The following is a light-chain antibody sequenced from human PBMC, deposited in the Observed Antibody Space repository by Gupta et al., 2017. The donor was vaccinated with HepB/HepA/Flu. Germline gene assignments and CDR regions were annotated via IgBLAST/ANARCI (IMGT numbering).Light chain of an antibody. V-gene: IGKV3-20*01. CDR2: GAS. J-gene: IGKJ2*01. CDR3: QQYHLSSGHI. Sequence: EIVLTQSPGTLSLSPGERATLSCRASQSVNSDYLVWYQQKPGQAPRLLIHGASTRATGIPERFSGGGSGTDFALTISRLQPEDFAMYYCQQYHLSSGHIFGQGTRLEIK. CDR1: QSVNSDY.